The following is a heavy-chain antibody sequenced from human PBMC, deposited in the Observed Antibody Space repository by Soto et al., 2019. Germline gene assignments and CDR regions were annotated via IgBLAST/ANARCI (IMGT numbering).Heavy chain of an antibody. D-gene: IGHD5-12*01. J-gene: IGHJ6*03. CDR2: IYSGGST. CDR1: GFTVSSNY. V-gene: IGHV3-66*01. CDR3: ASVGYSGYDYYYYYYMDV. Sequence: PGGSLRLSCAASGFTVSSNYMSWVRQAPGKGLEWVSVIYSGGSTYYADSVKGRFTISRDNSKNTLYLQMNSLRAEDTAVYYCASVGYSGYDYYYYYYMDVWGKGTTVTVSS.